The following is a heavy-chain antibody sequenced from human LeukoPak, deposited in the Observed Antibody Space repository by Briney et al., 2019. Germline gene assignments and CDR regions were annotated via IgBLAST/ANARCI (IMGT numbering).Heavy chain of an antibody. CDR3: ATDSLEGHTTFDH. V-gene: IGHV3-7*01. CDR2: IKQDGSDK. Sequence: GGSLRLSCAASGFTFSSSWMNWVRQAPGKGLEWVAIIKQDGSDKYYLDSVRGRFTISRDNAKDTLYLQMDSLRVEDTAVYFCATDSLEGHTTFDHWGQGTLVTVSS. J-gene: IGHJ4*02. D-gene: IGHD1-1*01. CDR1: GFTFSSSW.